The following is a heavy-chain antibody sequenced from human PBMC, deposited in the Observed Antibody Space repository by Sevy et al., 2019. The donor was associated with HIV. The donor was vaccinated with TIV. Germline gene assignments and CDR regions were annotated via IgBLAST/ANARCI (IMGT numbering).Heavy chain of an antibody. V-gene: IGHV3-43D*03. CDR1: GLTFDDYA. CDR2: ISWDGGST. CDR3: AKSQAPVGALGVGYYFDY. D-gene: IGHD1-26*01. Sequence: GGSLRLSCAASGLTFDDYAMHWVRQAPGKGLEWVSLISWDGGSTYYADSVKGRFTISRDNSKNSLYLQMNSLRAEDTALYYCAKSQAPVGALGVGYYFDYWGQGTLVTVSS. J-gene: IGHJ4*02.